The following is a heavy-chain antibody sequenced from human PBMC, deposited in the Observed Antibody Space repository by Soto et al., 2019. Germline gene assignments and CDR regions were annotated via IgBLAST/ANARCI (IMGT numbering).Heavy chain of an antibody. J-gene: IGHJ6*03. V-gene: IGHV4-59*01. CDR2: IYYSGST. D-gene: IGHD1-26*01. CDR1: GGSISSYY. CDR3: ARGGAGSYLEYYYYMDV. Sequence: SETLSLTCTVSGGSISSYYWSWIRQPPGKGLEWIGYIYYSGSTNYNPSLKSRVTISVDTSKNQFSLKLSSVTAADTAVYYCARGGAGSYLEYYYYMDVWGKGTTVTVSS.